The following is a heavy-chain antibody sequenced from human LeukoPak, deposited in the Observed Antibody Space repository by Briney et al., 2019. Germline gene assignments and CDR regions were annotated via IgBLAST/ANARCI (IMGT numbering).Heavy chain of an antibody. CDR3: ARSSYSSGWYAFDI. Sequence: SETLSLTCAVYGGSFSGYYWSWIRQPPGKGLEWIGEINHSGGTNYNPSLKSRVTISVDTSKNQFSLKLSSVTPADTAAYYCARSSYSSGWYAFDIWGQGTMVTVSS. CDR2: INHSGGT. CDR1: GGSFSGYY. D-gene: IGHD6-19*01. J-gene: IGHJ3*02. V-gene: IGHV4-34*01.